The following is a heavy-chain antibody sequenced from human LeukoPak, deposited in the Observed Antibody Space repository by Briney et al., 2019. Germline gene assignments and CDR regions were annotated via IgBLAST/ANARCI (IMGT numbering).Heavy chain of an antibody. Sequence: GGSLRLSCAASGFTFSSYEMNWVRQAPGKGLEWVSYISSSGSTIYYADSVKGRFTISRDNAKNSLYLQMNSLRAEDTAVYYCARASRGGFQARNWFDPWGQGTLVTVSS. CDR3: ARASRGGFQARNWFDP. J-gene: IGHJ5*02. CDR1: GFTFSSYE. D-gene: IGHD2-15*01. V-gene: IGHV3-48*03. CDR2: ISSSGSTI.